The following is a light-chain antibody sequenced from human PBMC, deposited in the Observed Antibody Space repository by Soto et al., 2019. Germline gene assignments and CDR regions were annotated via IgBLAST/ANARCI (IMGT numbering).Light chain of an antibody. Sequence: QSLLTQPPSASGTPWQRVTISCSGSSSHIGSNTVNWYQQLPGTAPKLLIYSNNQRPSGVPDRFSGSKSGTSASLAISGLQSEDEADYYCAAWDDSLNGRYVFGTGTKVTVL. V-gene: IGLV1-44*01. CDR2: SNN. CDR1: SSHIGSNT. CDR3: AAWDDSLNGRYV. J-gene: IGLJ1*01.